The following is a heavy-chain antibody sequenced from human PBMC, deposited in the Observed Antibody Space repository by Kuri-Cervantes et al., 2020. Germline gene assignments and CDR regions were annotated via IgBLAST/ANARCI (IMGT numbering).Heavy chain of an antibody. CDR1: GFTLSSYS. CDR3: ARGRGGRTIVVITRGYYYYMDV. J-gene: IGHJ6*03. Sequence: GESLKISCAASGFTLSSYSMSWVRQAPGKGLEWVSYISSSSSTIYYADSVKGRFTISRDNAKNSLYLQMNSLRPEDTAVYYCARGRGGRTIVVITRGYYYYMDVWGKGTTVTVSS. CDR2: ISSSSSTI. D-gene: IGHD3-22*01. V-gene: IGHV3-48*01.